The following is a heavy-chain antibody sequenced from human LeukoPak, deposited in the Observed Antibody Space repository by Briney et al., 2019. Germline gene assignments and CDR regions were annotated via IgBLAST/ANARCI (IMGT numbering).Heavy chain of an antibody. CDR3: ARDLHRRDIVVVPAAIPYYYYGTDV. CDR2: IWYDGSNK. J-gene: IGHJ6*02. Sequence: GGSLRLSCAASGFTFSAYWMTWVRQAPGKGLEWVAVIWYDGSNKYYADSVKGRFTISRDNSKNTLYLQMNSLRAEDTAVYYCARDLHRRDIVVVPAAIPYYYYGTDVWGQGTTVTVSS. V-gene: IGHV3-33*08. CDR1: GFTFSAYW. D-gene: IGHD2-2*01.